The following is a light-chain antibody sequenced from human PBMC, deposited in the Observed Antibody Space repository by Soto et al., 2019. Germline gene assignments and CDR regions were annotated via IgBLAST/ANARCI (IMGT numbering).Light chain of an antibody. CDR3: QQYDRSPPWT. Sequence: EIVLTQSPGTLPLSPGERATLSCRASQSVRSSQLAWFQQKPGQAPRLLIYGASNRPTGIPDRFSGRGSGTDFTLTISRLEPEDFAVYYCQQYDRSPPWTFGQGTKVEIK. CDR2: GAS. CDR1: QSVRSSQ. V-gene: IGKV3-20*01. J-gene: IGKJ1*01.